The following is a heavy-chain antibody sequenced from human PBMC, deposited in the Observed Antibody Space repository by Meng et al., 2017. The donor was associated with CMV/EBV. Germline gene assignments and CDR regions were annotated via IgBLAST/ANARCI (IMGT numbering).Heavy chain of an antibody. D-gene: IGHD3-3*01. CDR3: ARDLQLNLRFLEWLPLGGNYYYGMDV. J-gene: IGHJ6*02. V-gene: IGHV1-18*01. CDR1: GYTFTSYG. CDR2: ISAYNGNT. Sequence: ASVKVSCKASGYTFTSYGISLVRQAPGQGLEWMGWISAYNGNTNYAQKLQGRVTMTTDTSTSTAYMELRSLRSDDTAVYYCARDLQLNLRFLEWLPLGGNYYYGMDVWGQGTTVTVSS.